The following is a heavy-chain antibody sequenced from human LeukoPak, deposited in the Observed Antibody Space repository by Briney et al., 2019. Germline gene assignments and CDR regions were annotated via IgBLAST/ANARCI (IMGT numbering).Heavy chain of an antibody. CDR2: IYHGVTT. J-gene: IGHJ4*02. V-gene: IGHV4-4*02. CDR1: GGSINTDNW. D-gene: IGHD3-22*01. CDR3: ARETGSGYGLGY. Sequence: SGTLSLTCAVSGGSINTDNWWSWVRQSPGKGLEWIGEIYHGVTTNYNPSLNNRATISVDKSKNQLSLKLISVTAADTAVYYCARETGSGYGLGYWGQGTLATVSS.